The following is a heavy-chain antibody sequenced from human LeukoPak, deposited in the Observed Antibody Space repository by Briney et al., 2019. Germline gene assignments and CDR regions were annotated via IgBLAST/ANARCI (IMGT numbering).Heavy chain of an antibody. CDR1: GFTFSSYA. CDR3: VKGSGYDYVWGSYRYRTYFDY. V-gene: IGHV3-64D*06. J-gene: IGHJ4*02. Sequence: GGSLRLSCSASGFTFSSYAMHWVRQAPGKGLEYVSAISSNGGSTYYADSVKGRFTISRDNSKNTLYLQVSSLRAEDTAVYYCVKGSGYDYVWGSYRYRTYFDYWGQGTLVTVSS. CDR2: ISSNGGST. D-gene: IGHD3-16*02.